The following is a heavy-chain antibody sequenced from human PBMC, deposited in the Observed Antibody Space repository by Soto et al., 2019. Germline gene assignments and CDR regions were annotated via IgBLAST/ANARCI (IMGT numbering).Heavy chain of an antibody. D-gene: IGHD1-1*01. CDR2: ISAHNGNT. CDR3: ARGRYGDY. J-gene: IGHJ4*02. V-gene: IGHV1-18*01. Sequence: QVHLVQSGAEVKNPGVSVKVSCKGSGYDFTTYGITWVRQAPGQGLEWMAWISAHNGNTNYAPNLQGRVTVTRDTSTSTAYIELRSLRSDDTAVYYCARGRYGDYWGQGALVTVSS. CDR1: GYDFTTYG.